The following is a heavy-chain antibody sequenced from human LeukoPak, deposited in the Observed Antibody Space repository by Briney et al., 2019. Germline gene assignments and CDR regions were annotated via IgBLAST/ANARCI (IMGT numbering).Heavy chain of an antibody. D-gene: IGHD4/OR15-4a*01. CDR3: AREDSDYGFDY. CDR2: INPSGGST. CDR1: GYTFTGYY. Sequence: AASVKVSCKASGYTFTGYYMHWVRQAPGQGLEWMGIINPSGGSTSYAQKFQGRVTMTRDTSTSTVYMELSSLRSEDTAVYYCAREDSDYGFDYWGQGTLVTVSS. J-gene: IGHJ4*02. V-gene: IGHV1-46*01.